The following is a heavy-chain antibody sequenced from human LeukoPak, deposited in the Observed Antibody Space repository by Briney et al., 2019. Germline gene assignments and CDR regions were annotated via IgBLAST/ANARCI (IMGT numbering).Heavy chain of an antibody. V-gene: IGHV3-23*01. CDR3: ARGSPRPPTYYYDSSDF. CDR1: GFTFRIYA. CDR2: ISGNGRNT. D-gene: IGHD3-22*01. J-gene: IGHJ4*02. Sequence: GGSLRLSCAASGFTFRIYAMSWVRQAPGKGLEWVSAISGNGRNTYYADSVKGRFTISRDNSKNTLYLQMNSLRVEDTAVYYCARGSPRPPTYYYDSSDFWGQGTLVTVSS.